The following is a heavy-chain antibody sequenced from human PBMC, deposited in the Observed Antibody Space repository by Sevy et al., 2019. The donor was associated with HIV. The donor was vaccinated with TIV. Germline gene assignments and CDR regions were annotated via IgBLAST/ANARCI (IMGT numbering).Heavy chain of an antibody. J-gene: IGHJ6*02. Sequence: SETLSLTCTVSGGSISSGSYYWSWIRQPAGKGLEWIGRIYTSGSTNYNPSLKSRVTMSVDTSKNQFSLKLSSVTAADTALYYCARDGALYSNLRKYYYYGMDVWGQGTTVTVSS. D-gene: IGHD4-4*01. CDR3: ARDGALYSNLRKYYYYGMDV. CDR1: GGSISSGSYY. V-gene: IGHV4-61*02. CDR2: IYTSGST.